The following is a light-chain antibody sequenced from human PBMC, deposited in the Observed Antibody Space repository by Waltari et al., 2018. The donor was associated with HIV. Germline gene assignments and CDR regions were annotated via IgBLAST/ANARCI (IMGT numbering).Light chain of an antibody. CDR3: CSYAGTYTYV. Sequence: QSALSQPRSASGSPGQAVAISCTGISSDVVSFNYAYWYQQYPGHAPKVIIYAVSQRPSGVSDRFTASKSGITSSLTISGLQDEDQADYYCCSYAGTYTYVFGTGTTVTVL. V-gene: IGLV2-11*01. CDR1: SSDVVSFNY. CDR2: AVS. J-gene: IGLJ1*01.